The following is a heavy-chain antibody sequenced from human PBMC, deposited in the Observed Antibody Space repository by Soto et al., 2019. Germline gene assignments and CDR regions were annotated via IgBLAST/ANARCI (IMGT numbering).Heavy chain of an antibody. D-gene: IGHD3-22*01. Sequence: QVQLVQSGAEVKKPGSSVKVSCKASGGTFSSSAFNWVRQAPGQGLEWMGGIIPIFGPTNYAQKFQGRVTVTADESTNTAYMELSSLRSEDTAVYYCAIQDSSGDYSRPLDIWGQGTMVTVSS. CDR3: AIQDSSGDYSRPLDI. CDR2: IIPIFGPT. V-gene: IGHV1-69*12. CDR1: GGTFSSSA. J-gene: IGHJ3*02.